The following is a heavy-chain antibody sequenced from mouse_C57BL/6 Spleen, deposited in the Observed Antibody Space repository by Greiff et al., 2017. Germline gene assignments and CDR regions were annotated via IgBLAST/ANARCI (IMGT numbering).Heavy chain of an antibody. Sequence: EVQLQQSGPELVKPGASVKIPCKASGYTFTDYNMDWVKQSHGKRLEWIGDINPNNGGTIYNQKFKGKATLTVDTSSSTAYMELLSLTSEDTAVYYCGGRRVPYWYFEVWGTGTTVTVSS. D-gene: IGHD1-1*02. CDR3: GGRRVPYWYFEV. V-gene: IGHV1-18*01. CDR2: INPNNGGT. CDR1: GYTFTDYN. J-gene: IGHJ1*03.